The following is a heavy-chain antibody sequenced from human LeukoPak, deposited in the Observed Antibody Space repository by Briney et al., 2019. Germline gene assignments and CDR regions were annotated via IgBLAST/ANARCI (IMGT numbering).Heavy chain of an antibody. D-gene: IGHD2-21*01. Sequence: SETLSLTCTVSGGSISSYYWSWIRQPPGKGLEWIGYIYYSGSTNYNPSLKSRVTISVDTSKNQFSLKLSSVTAADTAVYYCARVFLVMSNPYYYFDYWGQGTLVTVSS. V-gene: IGHV4-59*01. CDR3: ARVFLVMSNPYYYFDY. CDR2: IYYSGST. CDR1: GGSISSYY. J-gene: IGHJ4*02.